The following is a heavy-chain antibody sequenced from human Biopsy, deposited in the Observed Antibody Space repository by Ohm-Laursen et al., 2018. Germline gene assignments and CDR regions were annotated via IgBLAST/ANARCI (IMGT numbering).Heavy chain of an antibody. J-gene: IGHJ1*01. D-gene: IGHD3-9*01. V-gene: IGHV1-69*06. CDR3: ATKLTGYFHH. CDR2: NIPILGTG. Sequence: VASVKVSCNAPGGTFSNYGVNWVRQAPGQGLEWLGGNIPILGTGNYAPKFQDRAPVAADTSTSTATMELRSLRSDDTAVYYGATKLTGYFHHWGQGTLVIVSS. CDR1: GGTFSNYG.